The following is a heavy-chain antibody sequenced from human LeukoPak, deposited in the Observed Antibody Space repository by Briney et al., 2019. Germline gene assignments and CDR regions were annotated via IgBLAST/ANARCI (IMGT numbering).Heavy chain of an antibody. V-gene: IGHV1-2*02. J-gene: IGHJ3*02. CDR2: INPNSGVT. D-gene: IGHD2-21*02. CDR1: GYTFTDDY. CDR3: ARSCGGDCYPVGVLYAFDI. Sequence: GASVKVSCKASGYTFTDDYVHWVRQAPGQGLEWMGWINPNSGVTNYAQKFQGRVTMTRDMSTSTVYMELSSLRSEDTAVYYCARSCGGDCYPVGVLYAFDIWGQGTMVTVSS.